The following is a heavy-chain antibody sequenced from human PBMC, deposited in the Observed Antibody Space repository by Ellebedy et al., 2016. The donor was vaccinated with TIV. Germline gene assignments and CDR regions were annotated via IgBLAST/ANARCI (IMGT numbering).Heavy chain of an antibody. CDR3: AKDGGYSGYASHFDY. D-gene: IGHD5-12*01. Sequence: SLKISXAASGFTFSDYYMSWIRQAPGKGLEWVSGISWNSGNIGYADSVEGRFTISRDNAKRSLYLQMNSLRAEDTALYYCAKDGGYSGYASHFDYWGQGTLVTVSS. J-gene: IGHJ4*02. CDR2: ISWNSGNI. V-gene: IGHV3-9*01. CDR1: GFTFSDYY.